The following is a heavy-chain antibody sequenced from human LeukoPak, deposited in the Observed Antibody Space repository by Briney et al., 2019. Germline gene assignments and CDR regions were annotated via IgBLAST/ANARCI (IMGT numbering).Heavy chain of an antibody. CDR2: IYYSGST. V-gene: IGHV4-59*08. CDR1: GGSISNYY. J-gene: IGHJ6*02. Sequence: PSETLSLTCTVSGGSISNYYWTWIRQPPGKGLEWIGHIYYSGSTNYNPSLKSRVTMSIDTPKRQFSLKLTSVTAADTAVYYCATSNYYNGMDVWGQGTTVTVSS. CDR3: ATSNYYNGMDV.